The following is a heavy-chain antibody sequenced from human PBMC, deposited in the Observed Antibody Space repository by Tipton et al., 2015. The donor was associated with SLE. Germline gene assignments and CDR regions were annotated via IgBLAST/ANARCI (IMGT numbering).Heavy chain of an antibody. CDR2: INHSGKT. J-gene: IGHJ4*02. CDR1: GYSISSGYF. Sequence: TLSLTCAVSGYSISSGYFWGWVRQPAGKGSEWIGTINHSGKTYCNPSLKSRVTISLNTSKNQFSLQLSSVTAADTAVYFFARGDVDWGQGMLVTVSS. V-gene: IGHV4-38-2*01. CDR3: ARGDVD. D-gene: IGHD3-10*01.